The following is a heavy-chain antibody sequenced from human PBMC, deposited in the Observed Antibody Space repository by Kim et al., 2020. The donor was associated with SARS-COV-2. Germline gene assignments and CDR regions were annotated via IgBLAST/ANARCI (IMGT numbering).Heavy chain of an antibody. CDR1: GYTFTGYY. Sequence: ASVKVSCKASGYTFTGYYMHWVRQAPGQGLEWMGWINPNSGGTNYAQKFQGRVTMTRDTSISTAYMELSRLRSDDTAVYYCARSNSRGYSGYGLGYWGQGTLVTVSS. J-gene: IGHJ4*02. CDR2: INPNSGGT. D-gene: IGHD5-12*01. CDR3: ARSNSRGYSGYGLGY. V-gene: IGHV1-2*02.